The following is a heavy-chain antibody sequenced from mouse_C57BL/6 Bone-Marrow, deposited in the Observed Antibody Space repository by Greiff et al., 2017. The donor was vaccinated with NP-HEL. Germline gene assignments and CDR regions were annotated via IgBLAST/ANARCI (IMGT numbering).Heavy chain of an antibody. CDR3: ARVNGPCYWYFDV. Sequence: EVMLVESGGGLVKPGGSLKLSCAASGFTFSDYGMHWVRQAPEKGLEWVAYISSGSSTLYYAETVKGRSTISRDNAKNTMFLQMTRLRYEDTAMYYCARVNGPCYWYFDVWGTGTTVTVSS. CDR2: ISSGSSTL. J-gene: IGHJ1*03. V-gene: IGHV5-17*01. CDR1: GFTFSDYG.